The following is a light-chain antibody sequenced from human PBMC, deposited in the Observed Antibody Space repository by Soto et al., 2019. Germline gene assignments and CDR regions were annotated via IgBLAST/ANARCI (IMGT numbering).Light chain of an antibody. CDR1: QSVSSNY. CDR3: QQYGSSPPYT. CDR2: GAS. Sequence: EIVLTQSPGTLSLSPGERATLSCRASQSVSSNYLAWYQQKFGQAPRLLIYGASSRATGIPDRFSGSGSGTAFTLTISRLEPEDFAVYYCQQYGSSPPYTFGQGTKLEIK. V-gene: IGKV3-20*01. J-gene: IGKJ2*01.